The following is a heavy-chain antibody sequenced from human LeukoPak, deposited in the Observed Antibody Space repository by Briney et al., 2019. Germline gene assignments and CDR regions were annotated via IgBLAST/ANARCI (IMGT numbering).Heavy chain of an antibody. Sequence: PGGSLRLSCAASGFTFSSYGMHWVRQAPGKGLEWVAFIRYVGSNKYYADSVKGRFTISRDNSKNTLYLQMNSLRAEDTAVYYCAKGGTTVTTYGFHDYWGQGTLVTVSS. D-gene: IGHD4-11*01. CDR3: AKGGTTVTTYGFHDY. CDR2: IRYVGSNK. V-gene: IGHV3-30*02. CDR1: GFTFSSYG. J-gene: IGHJ4*02.